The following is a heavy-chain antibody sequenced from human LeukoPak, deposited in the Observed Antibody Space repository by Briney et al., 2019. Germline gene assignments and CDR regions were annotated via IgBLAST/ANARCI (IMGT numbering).Heavy chain of an antibody. CDR2: INHSGST. CDR1: GGSFSGYY. CDR3: ARKRKLDAFDI. V-gene: IGHV4-34*01. J-gene: IGHJ3*02. D-gene: IGHD1-14*01. Sequence: SETLSLTCAVYGGSFSGYYWSWIRQPPGKGLEWIGEINHSGSTNYNPSLKSRVTISVDTSKNQFSLKLSSVTAADTAVYYCARKRKLDAFDIWGQGTMVTVSS.